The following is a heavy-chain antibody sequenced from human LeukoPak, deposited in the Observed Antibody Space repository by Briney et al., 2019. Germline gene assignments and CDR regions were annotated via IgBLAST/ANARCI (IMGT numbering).Heavy chain of an antibody. CDR1: GGSISSSNYY. J-gene: IGHJ6*03. Sequence: SETLSLTCTVSGGSISSSNYYWGWIRQPPGKGLEWIGSIYYSGSTYYNPSLESRITISVDTSKNQFSLKLSSVTAADTAVYYCAREPVDIVATIGGDYYYYYMDVWGKGTTVTISS. CDR2: IYYSGST. V-gene: IGHV4-39*07. D-gene: IGHD5-12*01. CDR3: AREPVDIVATIGGDYYYYYMDV.